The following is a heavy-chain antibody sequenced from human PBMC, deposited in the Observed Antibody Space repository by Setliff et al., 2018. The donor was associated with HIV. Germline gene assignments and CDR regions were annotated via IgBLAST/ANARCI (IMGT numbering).Heavy chain of an antibody. J-gene: IGHJ3*02. Sequence: SETLSLTCTVSGGSISNFLWSWIRQPPGKGLEWIGYFYDSGSTNYNPSLKSRVTISVDTSKNYFSLKLTSVTAADTAVYYCARSRPSLRAFDIWG. CDR3: ARSRPSLRAFDI. CDR2: FYDSGST. CDR1: GGSISNFL. D-gene: IGHD4-17*01. V-gene: IGHV4-59*01.